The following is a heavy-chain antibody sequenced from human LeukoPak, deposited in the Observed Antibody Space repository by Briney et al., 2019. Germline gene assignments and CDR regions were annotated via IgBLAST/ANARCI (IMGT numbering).Heavy chain of an antibody. CDR2: IDERGRT. J-gene: IGHJ5*02. CDR3: ARPHYCSSKTCSGPLDL. CDR1: GGSLTSYY. D-gene: IGHD2-15*01. V-gene: IGHV4-34*01. Sequence: PSETLSLNCAVYGGSLTSYYWSWIRQTPGGGLGWIGEIDERGRTIYNPSFRSRVTISVDTSKNQFSLKMRFVTAADTAVYYCARPHYCSSKTCSGPLDLWGQGTQVTVSS.